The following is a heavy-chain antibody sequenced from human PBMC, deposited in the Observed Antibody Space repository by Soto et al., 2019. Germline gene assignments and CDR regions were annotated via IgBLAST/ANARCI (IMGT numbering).Heavy chain of an antibody. V-gene: IGHV5-51*01. D-gene: IGHD6-13*01. Sequence: GESLKISCKGSGYSFTSYWIGWVRQMPGKGLEWMGIIYPGDSDTRYSPSFQGQVTISADKSISTAYLQWSSLKASDTAMYYCATHRGGSSWYYDYYGMDVWGQGTTVTGSS. CDR3: ATHRGGSSWYYDYYGMDV. CDR2: IYPGDSDT. J-gene: IGHJ6*02. CDR1: GYSFTSYW.